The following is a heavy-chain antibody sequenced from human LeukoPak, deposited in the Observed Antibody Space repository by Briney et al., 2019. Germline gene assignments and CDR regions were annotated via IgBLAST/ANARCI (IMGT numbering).Heavy chain of an antibody. CDR2: ISGSGLRT. CDR1: GFTVSSNY. D-gene: IGHD3-22*01. CDR3: AKDRVTMIVVVAFDI. J-gene: IGHJ3*02. Sequence: GGSLRLSCAASGFTVSSNYVSWVRQAPGKGLEWVSAISGSGLRTYYADSVKGRFTISRDISKNTLYLQMDSLRAEDTAVYYCAKDRVTMIVVVAFDIWGQGTMVTVSS. V-gene: IGHV3-23*01.